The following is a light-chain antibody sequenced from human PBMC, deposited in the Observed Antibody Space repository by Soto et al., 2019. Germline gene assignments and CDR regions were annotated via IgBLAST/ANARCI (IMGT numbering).Light chain of an antibody. CDR2: EAS. CDR3: SSHTTSNTRV. V-gene: IGLV2-14*03. Sequence: QPALAQRAAGSGSPGQSIAISCTRTSSDVGACDFVSWYQQHPDKAPKLLIYEASNRPSGVSDRFSGSKSVNTATLTISGLQAEDEADYYCSSHTTSNTRVFGTGTKVTV. CDR1: SSDVGACDF. J-gene: IGLJ1*01.